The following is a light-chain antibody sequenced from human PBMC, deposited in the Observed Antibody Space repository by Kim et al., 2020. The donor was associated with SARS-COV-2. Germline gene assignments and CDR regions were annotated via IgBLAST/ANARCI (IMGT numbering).Light chain of an antibody. J-gene: IGKJ2*01. V-gene: IGKV4-1*01. CDR2: WSS. CDR1: QSVLNRSNNKNY. Sequence: SATINCKTSQSVLNRSNNKNYLVWYQQKPGQPPKLLIYWSSTRESGVPDRFSGSGSGTDFTLTISSLQAEDVAVYYCQQYYDTPYTFGQGTKLEI. CDR3: QQYYDTPYT.